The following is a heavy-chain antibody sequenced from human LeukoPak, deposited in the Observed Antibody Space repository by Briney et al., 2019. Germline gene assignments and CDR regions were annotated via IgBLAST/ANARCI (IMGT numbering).Heavy chain of an antibody. D-gene: IGHD3-22*01. Sequence: SETLSLTCAVYGGSFSGYYWSWIRQPPGKGLEWIGEINHSGSTNYNPSLKSRVIISVDTSKNQFSLKLSSVTAADTAVYYCARGWDSSGYIEPSHDYWGQGTLVTVSS. CDR3: ARGWDSSGYIEPSHDY. CDR2: INHSGST. J-gene: IGHJ4*02. CDR1: GGSFSGYY. V-gene: IGHV4-34*01.